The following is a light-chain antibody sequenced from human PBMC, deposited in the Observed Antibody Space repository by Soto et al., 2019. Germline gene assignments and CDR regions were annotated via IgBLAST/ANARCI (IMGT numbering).Light chain of an antibody. CDR1: SSDVGSYNL. J-gene: IGLJ1*01. Sequence: QSALTQPASVSGSPGQSITISCTGTSSDVGSYNLVSWYQQHPGKAPKLMIYEDNKRPSGVSNRFSVSKSGYTASLTISGLQAEDEADYYCCSYARTSTYVSGSGTKVTVL. CDR3: CSYARTSTYV. V-gene: IGLV2-23*01. CDR2: EDN.